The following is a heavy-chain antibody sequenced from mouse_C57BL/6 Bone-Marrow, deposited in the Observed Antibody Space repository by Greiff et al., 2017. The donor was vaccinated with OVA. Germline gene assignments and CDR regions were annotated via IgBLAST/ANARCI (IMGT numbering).Heavy chain of an antibody. Sequence: EVQGVESGGGLVKPGGSLKLSCAASGFTFSSYAMSWVRQTPEKRLEWVAPISDGGSYTYYPDNVKGRFTISRDNAKNNLYLQMSHLKSEDTAMYYCASSGTWFAYWGQGTLVTVSA. CDR3: ASSGTWFAY. CDR2: ISDGGSYT. J-gene: IGHJ3*01. CDR1: GFTFSSYA. V-gene: IGHV5-4*01. D-gene: IGHD4-1*01.